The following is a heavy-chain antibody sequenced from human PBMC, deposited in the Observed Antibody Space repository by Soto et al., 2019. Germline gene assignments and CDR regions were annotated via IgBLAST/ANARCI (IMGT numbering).Heavy chain of an antibody. CDR1: GYTFTSYG. CDR2: ISAYNGNT. D-gene: IGHD3-9*01. CDR3: ARSSWDFDWLDYYYGMDV. Sequence: ASVKVSCKASGYTFTSYGISWVRQAPGQGLEWMGWISAYNGNTNYAQKLQGRVTMTTDTSTSTAYMELRSLRPDDTAVYYCARSSWDFDWLDYYYGMDVWGQGTTVTVSS. J-gene: IGHJ6*02. V-gene: IGHV1-18*01.